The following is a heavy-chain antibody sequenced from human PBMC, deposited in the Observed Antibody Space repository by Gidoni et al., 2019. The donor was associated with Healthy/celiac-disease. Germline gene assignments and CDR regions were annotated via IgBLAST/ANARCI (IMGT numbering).Heavy chain of an antibody. CDR1: GYSFTSYW. J-gene: IGHJ3*02. CDR2: IYHGDSDT. CDR3: ARLQGIAALDAFDI. D-gene: IGHD6-13*01. V-gene: IGHV5-51*01. Sequence: VQLLQSGAEVKKPGESLTISCKGSGYSFTSYWIGWVRQMPGKGLEWMGIIYHGDSDTRYSPSFQGQVTSSADKSISTDYLQWSSLKASETAMYYCARLQGIAALDAFDIWGQGKMVTVSS.